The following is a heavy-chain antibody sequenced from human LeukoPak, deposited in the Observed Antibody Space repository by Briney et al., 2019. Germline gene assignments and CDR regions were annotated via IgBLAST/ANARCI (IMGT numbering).Heavy chain of an antibody. CDR2: IYRGDST. CDR3: VREIGNSGNYD. CDR1: GFTISSSY. J-gene: IGHJ4*02. V-gene: IGHV3-53*01. D-gene: IGHD1-26*01. Sequence: GRSLRLSCAASGFTISSSYMSWVRQAPGKGLEWVSVIYRGDSTYYAESVKGRFTISRDNSKNTLYLQMNSLRAEDTAVYYCVREIGNSGNYDWGQGTLVTVSS.